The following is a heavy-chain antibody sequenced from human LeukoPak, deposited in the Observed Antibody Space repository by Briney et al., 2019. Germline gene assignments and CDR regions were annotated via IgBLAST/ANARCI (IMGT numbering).Heavy chain of an antibody. CDR3: ARHAYSSHFDY. Sequence: SETLSLTCTVSGGSISSYYWSWIRQPPGKGLEWIGYIYYSGSTNYNPSLKSRVTISVDTSKNQFSLKLSSVTAADTAVYYCARHAYSSHFDYWGQGTLVTVSS. CDR2: IYYSGST. J-gene: IGHJ4*02. V-gene: IGHV4-59*08. D-gene: IGHD6-19*01. CDR1: GGSISSYY.